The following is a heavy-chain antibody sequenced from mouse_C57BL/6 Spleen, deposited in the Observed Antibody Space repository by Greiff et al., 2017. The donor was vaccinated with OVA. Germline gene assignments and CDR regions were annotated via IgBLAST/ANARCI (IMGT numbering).Heavy chain of an antibody. Sequence: QVQLQQSGAELVKPGASVKISCKASGYAFSSYWMNWVKQRPGKGLEWIGQIYPGDGDTNYNGKFKGKATLTADKSSSTAYMQLSSLTSEDSAVYFCARSGSGVWYFDGWGTGTTVTVSS. J-gene: IGHJ1*03. CDR3: ARSGSGVWYFDG. CDR1: GYAFSSYW. V-gene: IGHV1-80*01. D-gene: IGHD3-2*02. CDR2: IYPGDGDT.